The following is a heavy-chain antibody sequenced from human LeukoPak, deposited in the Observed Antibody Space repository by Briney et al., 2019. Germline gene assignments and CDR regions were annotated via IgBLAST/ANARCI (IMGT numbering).Heavy chain of an antibody. CDR2: ISSSSSYT. V-gene: IGHV3-11*06. CDR1: GFTFSDYY. Sequence: GGSLRLSCAASGFTFSDYYMSWIRQAPGKGLEWVSYISSSSSYTNYADSVKGRFTISRDNAKNSLYLQMNSLRAENTAVYYCARAPHYSNYGPYYYGMDVWGQGTTVTVSS. D-gene: IGHD4-11*01. CDR3: ARAPHYSNYGPYYYGMDV. J-gene: IGHJ6*02.